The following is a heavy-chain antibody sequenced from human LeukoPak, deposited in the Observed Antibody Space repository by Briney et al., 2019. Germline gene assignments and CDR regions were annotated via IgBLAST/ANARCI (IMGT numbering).Heavy chain of an antibody. J-gene: IGHJ5*02. D-gene: IGHD1-26*01. CDR2: INPNSGGT. V-gene: IGHV1-2*06. CDR3: ARDYSGSSNWFDP. Sequence: ASVKVSCKASGYTFTGYYMHWVRQAPGQGLEWMGRINPNSGGTNYAQKFQGRVTMTRDTSISTAYMELSRLRSDDTAVYYCARDYSGSSNWFDPWGQGTLVTVSS. CDR1: GYTFTGYY.